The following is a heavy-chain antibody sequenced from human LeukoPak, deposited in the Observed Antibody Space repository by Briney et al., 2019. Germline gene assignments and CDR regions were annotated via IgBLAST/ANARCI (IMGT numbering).Heavy chain of an antibody. CDR1: GFTFSSYW. CDR2: IKQDGSEK. Sequence: PGGSLRLSCAASGFTFSSYWMSWVRQAPGRGLEWVANIKQDGSEKYYVDSVKGRFTISRDNAKNSLYLQMNSLRAEDTAVYYCARADEGGWYNYYYGMDVWGQGTTVTVSS. V-gene: IGHV3-7*01. CDR3: ARADEGGWYNYYYGMDV. J-gene: IGHJ6*02. D-gene: IGHD6-19*01.